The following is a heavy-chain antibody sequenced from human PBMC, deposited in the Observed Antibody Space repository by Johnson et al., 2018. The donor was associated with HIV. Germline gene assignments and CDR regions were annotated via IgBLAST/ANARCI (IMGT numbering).Heavy chain of an antibody. CDR1: GFTFSNYA. D-gene: IGHD6-6*01. V-gene: IGHV3-30*04. CDR2: ISYDGSNQ. Sequence: QVQLVESGGGVVQPGRSLRLSCTASGFTFSNYAIHWVRQAPGKGLEWVTVISYDGSNQYYADSVKGRFTISRNNSKNKLYLQMYSLRAEDTAVYYCARESELLSSSDAFAIWGQGTMVTFSS. J-gene: IGHJ3*02. CDR3: ARESELLSSSDAFAI.